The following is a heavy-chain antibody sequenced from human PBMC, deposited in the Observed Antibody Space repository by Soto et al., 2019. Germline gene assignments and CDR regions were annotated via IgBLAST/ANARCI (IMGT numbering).Heavy chain of an antibody. D-gene: IGHD2-21*01. Sequence: EVQLLESGGGLIQPGGSLRLSCEASGFTFSKYGMTWVRLAPGKGREWVSTISGSGGRTFYPDTVKGRFTISRDNSKNMLYLQMNSLRAEDTAVYYCAKEMIASTLADFFDYWGQGTLVTVSS. CDR1: GFTFSKYG. J-gene: IGHJ4*02. V-gene: IGHV3-23*01. CDR2: ISGSGGRT. CDR3: AKEMIASTLADFFDY.